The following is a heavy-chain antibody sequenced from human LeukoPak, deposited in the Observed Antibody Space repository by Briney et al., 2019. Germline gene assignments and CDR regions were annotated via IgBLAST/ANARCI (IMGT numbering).Heavy chain of an antibody. Sequence: ASVKVSCKASGYTFTTYSIHWVRQGPGQGLEWLGIIYPSGGSTAYAQKFKGRVTMTRDTSTSRVYMELSSLRSEDPAVYYCAKDSGSGSFAEYFQNWGQGTLVSVSS. J-gene: IGHJ1*01. CDR3: AKDSGSGSFAEYFQN. CDR1: GYTFTTYS. V-gene: IGHV1-46*01. D-gene: IGHD1-26*01. CDR2: IYPSGGST.